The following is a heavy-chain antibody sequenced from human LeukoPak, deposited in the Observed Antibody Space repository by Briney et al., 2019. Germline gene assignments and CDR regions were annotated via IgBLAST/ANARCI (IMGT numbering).Heavy chain of an antibody. CDR2: INHSGST. D-gene: IGHD2-2*01. Sequence: PSETLSLTCAVYGGSFSGYYWSWIRQPPGKGLEWIGEINHSGSTNYNPSLKSRVTISVDTSKNQFSLKLSSVTAADTAVYYCARGHCSSTSCYVWGIGPGWFDPWGQGTLVTVSS. J-gene: IGHJ5*02. V-gene: IGHV4-34*01. CDR1: GGSFSGYY. CDR3: ARGHCSSTSCYVWGIGPGWFDP.